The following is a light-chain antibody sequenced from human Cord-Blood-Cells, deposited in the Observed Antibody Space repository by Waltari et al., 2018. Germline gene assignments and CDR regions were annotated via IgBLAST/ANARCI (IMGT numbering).Light chain of an antibody. CDR3: AAWDDSLNGWV. CDR1: SSNIGSNT. Sequence: QSVLTQPPSASGTPGQRVTISCSGSSSNIGSNTVNWYQQLPGTAPKLLIYRNNQRPSGVPDRCSGSKSGTSASLAISGLQSEDEADYYCAAWDDSLNGWVFGGGTELTVL. CDR2: RNN. J-gene: IGLJ3*02. V-gene: IGLV1-44*01.